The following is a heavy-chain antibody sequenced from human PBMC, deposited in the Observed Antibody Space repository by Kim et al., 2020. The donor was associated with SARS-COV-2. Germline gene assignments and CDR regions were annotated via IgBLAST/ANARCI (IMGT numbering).Heavy chain of an antibody. CDR3: ARLTQSYCGGDCWGYYYYYGMDV. V-gene: IGHV3-48*02. CDR2: ISSSSSTI. D-gene: IGHD2-21*01. J-gene: IGHJ6*02. Sequence: GGSLRLSCAASGFTFSSYSMNWVRQAPGKGLEWVSYISSSSSTIYYADSVKGRFTISRDNAKNSLYLQMNSLRDEDTAVYYCARLTQSYCGGDCWGYYYYYGMDVWGQGTTVTVSS. CDR1: GFTFSSYS.